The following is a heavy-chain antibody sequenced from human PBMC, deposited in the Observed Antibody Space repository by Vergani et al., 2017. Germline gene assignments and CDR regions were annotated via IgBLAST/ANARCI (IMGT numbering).Heavy chain of an antibody. CDR2: ISNDGSKK. V-gene: IGHV3-30*18. CDR1: GFSFRSYA. J-gene: IGHJ6*03. D-gene: IGHD3-10*01. Sequence: QVQLAESGGGRVQPGRSLSLSCAASGFSFRSYAIHWVRQAPGKGLGWVAVISNDGSKKYYADSVKGRFTISRDNSKNTLDLQMNSLRTQDTALYYCAKAGSVTSGSRQYNFYIDVWGKGTTVTVS. CDR3: AKAGSVTSGSRQYNFYIDV.